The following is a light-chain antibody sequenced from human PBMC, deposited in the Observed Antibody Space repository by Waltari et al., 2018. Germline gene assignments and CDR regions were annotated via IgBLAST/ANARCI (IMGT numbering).Light chain of an antibody. CDR3: QQYSSFST. V-gene: IGKV1-5*03. Sequence: QSPSTLSASVGDRVTISCRASQSVGTWLAWYQQKPGKAPKLLIYMASTLESGVPSRFSGSGSGTEFTLTISSLQPDDFATYSCQQYSSFSTFGQGTKL. J-gene: IGKJ2*01. CDR2: MAS. CDR1: QSVGTW.